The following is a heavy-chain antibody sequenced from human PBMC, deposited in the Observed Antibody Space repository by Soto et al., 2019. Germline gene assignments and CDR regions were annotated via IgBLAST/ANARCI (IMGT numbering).Heavy chain of an antibody. CDR2: INPNSGGI. J-gene: IGHJ4*02. CDR1: GYAFTGYY. V-gene: IGHV1-2*04. CDR3: ARLNYSSSSPLHFYD. D-gene: IGHD6-6*01. Sequence: ASVKVSCKASGYAFTGYYMHWVRQAPGQGLEWMGWINPNSGGINYAQKFQGWVTMTRDTSISTAYMELSRLRSDDTAVYYCARLNYSSSSPLHFYDWGQGTLVPVSS.